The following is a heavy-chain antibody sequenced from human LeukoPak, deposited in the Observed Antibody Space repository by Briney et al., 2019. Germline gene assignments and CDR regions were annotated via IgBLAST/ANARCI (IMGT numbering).Heavy chain of an antibody. CDR2: MNPNSGNT. J-gene: IGHJ4*02. Sequence: ASVKVSCKASGYTFTSYDINWVRQATGQGLEWMGWMNPNSGNTDYTQKLQGRVTMTTDTSTNTAYMELRSLRSDDTAVYYCARIAAASDYWGQGTLVTVSS. CDR1: GYTFTSYD. D-gene: IGHD6-13*01. CDR3: ARIAAASDY. V-gene: IGHV1-8*01.